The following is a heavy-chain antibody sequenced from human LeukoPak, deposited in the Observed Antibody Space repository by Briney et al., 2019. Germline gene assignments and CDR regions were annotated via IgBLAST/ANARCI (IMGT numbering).Heavy chain of an antibody. J-gene: IGHJ6*02. CDR1: GFTFGSYG. Sequence: PGGSLRLSCAASGFTFGSYGMHWVRQAPGKGLEWVAVISYDGSNKYYADSVKGRFTISRDNSKNTLYLQMNSLRAEDTAVYYCAKGRRYSSGWSWEDYYYYGMDVWGQGTTVTVSS. D-gene: IGHD6-19*01. CDR2: ISYDGSNK. CDR3: AKGRRYSSGWSWEDYYYYGMDV. V-gene: IGHV3-30*18.